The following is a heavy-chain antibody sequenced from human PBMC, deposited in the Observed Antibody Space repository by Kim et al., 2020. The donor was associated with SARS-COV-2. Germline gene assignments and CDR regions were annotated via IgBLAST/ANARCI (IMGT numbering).Heavy chain of an antibody. CDR3: AREDERSSSWYYYYGMDV. Sequence: WGSLRLSCAASGFTFSSYGMHWVRQAPGKGLEWVAVIWYDGSNKYYADSVQGRFTISRDNSKNTLYLQMNSLRAEDTAVYYCAREDERSSSWYYYYGMDVWGQGTTVTVSS. CDR2: IWYDGSNK. V-gene: IGHV3-33*01. CDR1: GFTFSSYG. J-gene: IGHJ6*02. D-gene: IGHD6-13*01.